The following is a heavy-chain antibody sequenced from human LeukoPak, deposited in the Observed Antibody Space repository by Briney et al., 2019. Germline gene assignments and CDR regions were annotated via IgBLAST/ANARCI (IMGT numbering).Heavy chain of an antibody. CDR3: AREGPVAMSYFDY. CDR1: GGSINSYY. V-gene: IGHV4-59*01. Sequence: SETLSLTCTVSGGSINSYYWSWIRQPPGKGLEWIGYIYYSGSTNYNPSLKSRVTISVDTSKNQFSLKMSSVTAADTAVYYCAREGPVAMSYFDYWGQGTLVTVSS. J-gene: IGHJ4*02. CDR2: IYYSGST. D-gene: IGHD2-2*01.